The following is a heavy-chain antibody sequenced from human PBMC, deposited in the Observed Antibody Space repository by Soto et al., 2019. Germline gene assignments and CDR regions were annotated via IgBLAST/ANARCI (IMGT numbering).Heavy chain of an antibody. D-gene: IGHD3-16*02. CDR2: ISESGHHT. CDR1: GFPSSTYA. V-gene: IGHV3-23*01. Sequence: PGGSLRLSCAASGFPSSTYALNWVRQAPGKGPEWVSAISESGHHTHYADSVKGRFTISRDKSKNTLSLQMNSLRVDGTAIYYCTKSDGCGGGACYTGTYYYFDVWGRGTLVTVSS. CDR3: TKSDGCGGGACYTGTYYYFDV. J-gene: IGHJ2*01.